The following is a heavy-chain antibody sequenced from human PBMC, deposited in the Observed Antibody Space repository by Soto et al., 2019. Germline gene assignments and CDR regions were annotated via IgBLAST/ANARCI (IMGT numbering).Heavy chain of an antibody. CDR1: GYTFTSYG. D-gene: IGHD3-22*01. V-gene: IGHV1-18*04. CDR2: ISAYNGNT. J-gene: IGHJ3*02. Sequence: GASVKVSCKASGYTFTSYGISWVRQAPGQGLEWMGWISAYNGNTNYAQKLQGRVTMTTDTSTSTAYMELRSLRSDDTAVYYCARDRPITMIVVVTPIDIWGQGTMVTVS. CDR3: ARDRPITMIVVVTPIDI.